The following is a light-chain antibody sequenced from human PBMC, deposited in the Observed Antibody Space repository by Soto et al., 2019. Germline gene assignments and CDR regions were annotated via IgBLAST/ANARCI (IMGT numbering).Light chain of an antibody. CDR2: GAS. J-gene: IGKJ2*01. V-gene: IGKV3-20*01. CDR1: QSVDSTY. CDR3: QQFGSSAYT. Sequence: EIVLTQSPGTLSLSPGERATLSCRASQSVDSTYLAWYQQKPGQAPRLHIYGASSRATGIPDRFRGSGSGTDFTLTISRLEPEDFAVYYCQQFGSSAYTFGQGTKLEIK.